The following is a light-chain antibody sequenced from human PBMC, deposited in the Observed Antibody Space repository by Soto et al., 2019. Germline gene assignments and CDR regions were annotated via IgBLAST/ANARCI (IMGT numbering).Light chain of an antibody. CDR1: QSISSY. J-gene: IGKJ1*01. CDR3: QQSYTSPWT. V-gene: IGKV1-39*01. CDR2: AAS. Sequence: DIQMTQSAASLSASLGDRVTITCRASQSISSYLNWYQQKPGKAPKILIYAASNLQSGVPSRFSGSGSGTDFTLTIRSLQPEDFATYYCQQSYTSPWTFGQGTKVDIK.